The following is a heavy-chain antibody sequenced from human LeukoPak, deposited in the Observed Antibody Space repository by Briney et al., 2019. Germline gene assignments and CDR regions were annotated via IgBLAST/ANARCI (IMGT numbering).Heavy chain of an antibody. Sequence: GGSLRLSCAASGFTFSNYAMTWVRQAPGKGLEWVSGITSSGGSTYSADSVKGRFTISRDNSKNTLYLQMNSLRAEDTAVYYCAKEDTAMANYYYYYGMDVWGQGTTVTVSS. J-gene: IGHJ6*02. CDR3: AKEDTAMANYYYYYGMDV. D-gene: IGHD5-18*01. CDR2: ITSSGGST. V-gene: IGHV3-23*01. CDR1: GFTFSNYA.